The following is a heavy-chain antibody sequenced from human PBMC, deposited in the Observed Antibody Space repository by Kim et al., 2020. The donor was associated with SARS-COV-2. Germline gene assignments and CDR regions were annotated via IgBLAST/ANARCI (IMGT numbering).Heavy chain of an antibody. V-gene: IGHV3-11*01. J-gene: IGHJ4*02. CDR3: ARGPEWELLRFDY. Sequence: YADSVKGRFTISRDNAKNSLYLQMNSLRAEDTAVYYCARGPEWELLRFDYWGQGTLVTVSS. D-gene: IGHD1-26*01.